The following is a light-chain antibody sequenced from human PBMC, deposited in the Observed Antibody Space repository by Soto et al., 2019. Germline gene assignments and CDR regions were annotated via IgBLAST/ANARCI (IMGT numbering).Light chain of an antibody. V-gene: IGKV1-39*01. CDR1: QNINSH. CDR3: LQSHITTLFT. Sequence: DIQMTQSPSSLSASIGDRVTITCRASQNINSHLNWYQQKPGKAPKVLIYAASRLQSGVPFRFSGSGSGTEFTLTISSLEPEDFATYYCLQSHITTLFTFGKGTKLEIK. CDR2: AAS. J-gene: IGKJ2*01.